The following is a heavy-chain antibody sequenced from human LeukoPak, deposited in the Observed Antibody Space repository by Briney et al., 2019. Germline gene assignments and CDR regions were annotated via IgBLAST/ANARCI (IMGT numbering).Heavy chain of an antibody. CDR1: GYTLTELS. Sequence: ASVKVSCKVSGYTLTELSMQWVRQAPGKGLEWMGGFDPEDGETIYAQKFQGRVTMTEDTSTDTAYMELSSLRSEDTAVYYCATVSSQYSTISDYWGQGTLVTVSS. D-gene: IGHD6-6*01. CDR2: FDPEDGET. J-gene: IGHJ4*02. CDR3: ATVSSQYSTISDY. V-gene: IGHV1-24*01.